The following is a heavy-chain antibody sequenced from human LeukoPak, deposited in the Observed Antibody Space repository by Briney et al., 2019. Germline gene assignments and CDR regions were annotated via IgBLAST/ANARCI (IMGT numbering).Heavy chain of an antibody. Sequence: ASVKVSWKASGYTFTSYYMHWVRQAPGQGLEWMGIIIPSGGSTSYAQKFQGRVTMTRDTSTSTVYMELSSLRSEDTAVYYCARWWDDGSGYSYLYGMDVWGQGTTVTVSS. V-gene: IGHV1-46*01. D-gene: IGHD3-22*01. CDR3: ARWWDDGSGYSYLYGMDV. J-gene: IGHJ6*02. CDR2: IIPSGGST. CDR1: GYTFTSYY.